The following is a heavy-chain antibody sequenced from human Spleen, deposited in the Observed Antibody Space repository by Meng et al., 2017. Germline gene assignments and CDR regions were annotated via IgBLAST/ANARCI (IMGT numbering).Heavy chain of an antibody. D-gene: IGHD6-13*01. J-gene: IGHJ4*02. V-gene: IGHV1-18*01. CDR3: ARDEDISAAGKLFGDY. CDR1: GYTFTTYA. CDR2: INTYNGNT. Sequence: HVQLVQSGTEVKMPGASVKVSCRASGYTFTTYAVTWVRQAPGQGLEWMGWINTYNGNTNYAQNLQGRVTMTTDTSTSTAYMELSGLRSDDTAMYYCARDEDISAAGKLFGDYWGQGTLVTVSS.